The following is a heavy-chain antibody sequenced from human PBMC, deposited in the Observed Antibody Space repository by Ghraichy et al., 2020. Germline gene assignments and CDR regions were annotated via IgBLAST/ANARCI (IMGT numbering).Heavy chain of an antibody. J-gene: IGHJ5*02. V-gene: IGHV4-39*01. CDR2: IYYSGST. Sequence: SQTLSLTCTVSGGSISSSSYYWGWIRQPPGKGLEWIGSIYYSGSTYYNPSLKSRVTISVDTSKNQFSLKLSSVTAADTAVYYCARWYYYDSSESWFDPWGQGTLVTVSS. CDR3: ARWYYYDSSESWFDP. CDR1: GGSISSSSYY. D-gene: IGHD3-22*01.